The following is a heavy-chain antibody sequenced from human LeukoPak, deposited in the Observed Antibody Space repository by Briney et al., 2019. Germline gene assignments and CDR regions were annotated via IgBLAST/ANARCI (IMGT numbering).Heavy chain of an antibody. D-gene: IGHD6-19*01. V-gene: IGHV3-53*01. Sequence: GGSLRLSCAASGLSVSSNHMNGVRQAPGKGLEWVSVIYSGGSTYYTDSVKGRFTISRDNSKNTLYLQMNSLRVEDTAVYYCAGGIAVAGLDYWGQGTLVTVSS. J-gene: IGHJ4*02. CDR1: GLSVSSNH. CDR3: AGGIAVAGLDY. CDR2: IYSGGST.